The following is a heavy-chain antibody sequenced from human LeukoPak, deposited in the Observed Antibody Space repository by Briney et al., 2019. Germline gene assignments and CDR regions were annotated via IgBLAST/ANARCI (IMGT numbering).Heavy chain of an antibody. CDR2: INHSGST. CDR3: ASFTTIFGVVAYFDY. CDR1: GGSFSGYY. Sequence: SETLSLTYAVYGGSFSGYYWSWMRQPPGKGLEWIGEINHSGSTNYNPSLKSRVTISVDTSKNQFSLKLSSVTAADTAVYYCASFTTIFGVVAYFDYWGQGTLVTVSS. J-gene: IGHJ4*02. V-gene: IGHV4-34*01. D-gene: IGHD3-3*01.